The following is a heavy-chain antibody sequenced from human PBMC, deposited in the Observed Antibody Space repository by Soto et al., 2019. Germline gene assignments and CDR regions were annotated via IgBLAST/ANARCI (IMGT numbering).Heavy chain of an antibody. J-gene: IGHJ6*02. V-gene: IGHV4-59*01. CDR2: IYYSGST. CDR1: GGSISRYY. CDR3: ARNGLRKDRSGYSIDYYYGMDV. D-gene: IGHD3-22*01. Sequence: PSETLSLTCTVSGGSISRYYWSWIRQPPGNGLEWIGYIYYSGSTNYNPSLKSRVTISVDTSKNQFSLKLSSVTAADTAVYYCARNGLRKDRSGYSIDYYYGMDVWGQGTTVTVSS.